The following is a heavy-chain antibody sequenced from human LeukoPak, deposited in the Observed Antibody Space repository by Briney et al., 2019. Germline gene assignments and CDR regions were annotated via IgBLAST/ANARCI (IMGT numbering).Heavy chain of an antibody. D-gene: IGHD3-16*02. J-gene: IGHJ5*02. Sequence: ASVKVSCKASGYTFTSYAMNWVRQAPGQGLEWMGWINTSTGNPTYAQGFTGRFVFSLDTSVSTAYLQISSLKAEDTAVYYCARDLRGNDYVWGSYPLLDPWGQGTLVTVSS. CDR3: ARDLRGNDYVWGSYPLLDP. V-gene: IGHV7-4-1*02. CDR1: GYTFTSYA. CDR2: INTSTGNP.